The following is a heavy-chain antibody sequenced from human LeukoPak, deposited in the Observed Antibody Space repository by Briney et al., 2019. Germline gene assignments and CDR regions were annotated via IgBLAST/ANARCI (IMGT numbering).Heavy chain of an antibody. J-gene: IGHJ4*02. Sequence: ASVKVSCKASGYTFTSYYMHWVRQAPGQGLEWMGIINPSGGSTSYAQKFQGRVTMTRNTSISTAYMELSSLRSEDTAVYYCARGITYYDYVWGSYRYRYFDYWGQGTLVTVSS. CDR1: GYTFTSYY. V-gene: IGHV1-46*01. D-gene: IGHD3-16*02. CDR3: ARGITYYDYVWGSYRYRYFDY. CDR2: INPSGGST.